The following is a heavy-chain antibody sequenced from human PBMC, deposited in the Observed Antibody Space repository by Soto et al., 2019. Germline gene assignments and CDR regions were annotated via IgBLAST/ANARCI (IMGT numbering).Heavy chain of an antibody. CDR1: GFTFSSYG. Sequence: QVQLVESGGGVVQPGRSLRLSCAASGFTFSSYGMHWVRQAPGKGLEWVAVIWYDGSNKYYADSVKGRFTISRDNSKNTLYLQMNSLRAEDTAVYYCARDGPETLYYYYGMDVWGQGTTVTVSS. CDR2: IWYDGSNK. J-gene: IGHJ6*02. V-gene: IGHV3-33*01. CDR3: ARDGPETLYYYYGMDV.